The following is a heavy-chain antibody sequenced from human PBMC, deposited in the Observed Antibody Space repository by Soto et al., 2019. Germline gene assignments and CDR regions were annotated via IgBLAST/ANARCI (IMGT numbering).Heavy chain of an antibody. CDR1: GFTFSSYA. Sequence: HPGGSLRLSCAASGFTFSSYAMHWVRQAPGKGLEWVAVISYDGSNKYYADSVKGRFTISRDNSKNTLYLQMNSLRAEDTAVYYCAREYSSSYYYYYYGMDVWGRGTTVTVSS. D-gene: IGHD6-6*01. CDR2: ISYDGSNK. V-gene: IGHV3-30-3*01. CDR3: AREYSSSYYYYYYGMDV. J-gene: IGHJ6*02.